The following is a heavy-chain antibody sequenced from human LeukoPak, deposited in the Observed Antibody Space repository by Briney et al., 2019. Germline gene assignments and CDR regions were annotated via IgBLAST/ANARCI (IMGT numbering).Heavy chain of an antibody. D-gene: IGHD3-9*01. Sequence: GRSLRLSCSAFGFTFSSYAMHWVRQAPGKGLECVSVISSNGDSTYYADSVKGRFTISRDNSKNTLFLQMSSLRVEDTAVYYCVKAPAHYDILTALDYWGQGTLVTVSS. J-gene: IGHJ4*02. V-gene: IGHV3-64D*06. CDR1: GFTFSSYA. CDR3: VKAPAHYDILTALDY. CDR2: ISSNGDST.